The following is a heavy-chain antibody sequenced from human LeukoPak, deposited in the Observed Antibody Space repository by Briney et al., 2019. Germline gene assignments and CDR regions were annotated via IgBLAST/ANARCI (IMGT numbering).Heavy chain of an antibody. CDR1: GYTFTSYA. CDR3: ARDLTLRFGEFPSDYYYYYGMDV. CDR2: INAGNGNT. D-gene: IGHD3-10*01. V-gene: IGHV1-3*01. J-gene: IGHJ6*02. Sequence: GASVKVSCKASGYTFTSYAMHWVRQAPGQRLEWMGWINAGNGNTKYSQKFQGRVTITRGTSASTAYMELSSLRSEDTAVYYCARDLTLRFGEFPSDYYYYYGMDVWGQGTTVTVSS.